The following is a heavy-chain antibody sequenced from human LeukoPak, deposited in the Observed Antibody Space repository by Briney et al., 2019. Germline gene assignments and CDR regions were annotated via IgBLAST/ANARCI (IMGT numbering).Heavy chain of an antibody. CDR1: GFTFSSYA. J-gene: IGHJ3*02. CDR2: ISGSGGST. V-gene: IGHV3-23*01. Sequence: PGGSLRLSCAASGFTFSSYAMSWVRQAPGKGLEWVSAISGSGGSTYYADSVKGRFTISRDNSKNTLYLQMNSLRAEDTAVYYCAKRAVTMIVVAGAFDIWGQGTMVTVSS. CDR3: AKRAVTMIVVAGAFDI. D-gene: IGHD3-22*01.